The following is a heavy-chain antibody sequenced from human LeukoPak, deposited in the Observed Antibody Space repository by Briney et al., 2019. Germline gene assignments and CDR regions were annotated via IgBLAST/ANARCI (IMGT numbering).Heavy chain of an antibody. V-gene: IGHV3-23*01. CDR2: ISGSGSST. CDR1: GFTFSTYA. J-gene: IGHJ4*02. CDR3: AKGWHSNFDY. D-gene: IGHD2-15*01. Sequence: GGSLRLSCAASGFTFSTYAMSWVRQAPGKGLEWVSTISGSGSSTYYPDSVKGRFTISRDNSKNTLYLQMNSLRAEDTAVYYCAKGWHSNFDYWGQGTLVTVSS.